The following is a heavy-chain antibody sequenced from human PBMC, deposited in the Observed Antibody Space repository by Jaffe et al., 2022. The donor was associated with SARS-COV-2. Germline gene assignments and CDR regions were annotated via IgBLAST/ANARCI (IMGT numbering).Heavy chain of an antibody. CDR3: AREHGESYLIGADY. CDR1: GYTFTGYY. CDR2: INPNTGGT. Sequence: QVQLVQSGAEVKKPGASVKVSCKASGYTFTGYYIHWVRQAPGQGLEWMGRINPNTGGTNYAQKFQGRVTMTRDTSISTAYMELSRLRSDDTAVYYCAREHGESYLIGADYWGQGTLVTVSS. J-gene: IGHJ4*02. D-gene: IGHD1-26*01. V-gene: IGHV1-2*06.